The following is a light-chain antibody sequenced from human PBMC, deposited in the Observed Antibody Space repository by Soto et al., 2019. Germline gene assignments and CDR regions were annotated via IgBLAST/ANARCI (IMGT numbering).Light chain of an antibody. CDR1: QSISSY. Sequence: QMTQSPSSLSASVGDRVTITCRASQSISSYLNWYQQKPGKAPKLLIYAASSWQSGVPSRFSGSGSGTEFTLTISSLQPEDFATYYCQQSYSTPLYPFGQGTKLEIK. V-gene: IGKV1-39*01. CDR3: QQSYSTPLYP. CDR2: AAS. J-gene: IGKJ2*01.